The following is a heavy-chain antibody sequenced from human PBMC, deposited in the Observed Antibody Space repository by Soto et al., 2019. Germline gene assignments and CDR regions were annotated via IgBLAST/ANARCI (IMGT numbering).Heavy chain of an antibody. D-gene: IGHD3-10*01. J-gene: IGHJ4*02. CDR1: GFTFSGSA. Sequence: GGSLRLSCAASGFTFSGSAMHWVRQASGKGLEWVGRIRSKANSYATAYAASVKGRFTISRDDSKNTAYLQMNSLKTEDTAVYSCTRHDYGSGSYFDYWGQGTLVTVSS. CDR2: IRSKANSYAT. CDR3: TRHDYGSGSYFDY. V-gene: IGHV3-73*01.